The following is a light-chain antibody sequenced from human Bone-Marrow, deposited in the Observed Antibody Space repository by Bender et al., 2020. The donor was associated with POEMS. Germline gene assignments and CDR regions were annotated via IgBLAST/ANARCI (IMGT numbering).Light chain of an antibody. CDR1: NSDVGTYNY. V-gene: IGLV2-14*03. CDR3: SLYASSTTLVV. J-gene: IGLJ1*01. CDR2: DVS. Sequence: QSALTQPPSASGSPGQSVTISCTGTNSDVGTYNYVSWYQQHPGKAPKLMVFDVSHRPSGVSNRFSGSKSGTTASLTISGLRAEDEADYYCSLYASSTTLVVFGTGTKVTVL.